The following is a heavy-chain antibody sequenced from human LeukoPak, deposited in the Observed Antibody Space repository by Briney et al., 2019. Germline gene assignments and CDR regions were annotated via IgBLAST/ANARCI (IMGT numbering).Heavy chain of an antibody. J-gene: IGHJ5*02. D-gene: IGHD6-13*01. V-gene: IGHV1-8*01. Sequence: ASVTVSCKASGYTFTSTEIMWVRQAAGQGLEWMGWMNPNSGDTGYAQKFQGRVTMTRDTSTSTAYMELSRLRFEDTAVYYCARVQGIAAAGIGGWFDPWGQGTLVTVSS. CDR1: GYTFTSTE. CDR2: MNPNSGDT. CDR3: ARVQGIAAAGIGGWFDP.